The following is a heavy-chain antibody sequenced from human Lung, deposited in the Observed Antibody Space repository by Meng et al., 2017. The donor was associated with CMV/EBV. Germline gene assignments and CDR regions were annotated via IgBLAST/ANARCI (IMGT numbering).Heavy chain of an antibody. Sequence: GGSLRLSXKGSGYSFTSYWIGWVRQMPGKGLEWMGIIYPGDSDTRYSPSFQGQVTISADKSISTAYLQWSSLKASDTAMYYCARRPRRFLEWFDGMDVWGQGTTVTVSS. V-gene: IGHV5-51*01. J-gene: IGHJ6*02. CDR3: ARRPRRFLEWFDGMDV. CDR1: GYSFTSYW. D-gene: IGHD3-3*01. CDR2: IYPGDSDT.